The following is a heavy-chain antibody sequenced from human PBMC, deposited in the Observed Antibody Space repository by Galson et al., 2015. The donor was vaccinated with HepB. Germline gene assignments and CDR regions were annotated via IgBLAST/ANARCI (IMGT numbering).Heavy chain of an antibody. V-gene: IGHV4-34*01. Sequence: SETLSLTCAVYGGSFSGYYWSWIRQPPGKGLEWIGEINHSGSTNYNPSLKSRVTISVDTSKNQFSLKLSSVTAADTAVYYCARGSIGHMDVWGKGTTVTVSS. CDR1: GGSFSGYY. CDR3: ARGSIGHMDV. J-gene: IGHJ6*03. CDR2: INHSGST. D-gene: IGHD3-3*02.